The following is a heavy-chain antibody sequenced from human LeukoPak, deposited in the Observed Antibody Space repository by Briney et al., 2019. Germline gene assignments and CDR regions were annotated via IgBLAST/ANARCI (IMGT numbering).Heavy chain of an antibody. CDR2: IIPIFGTA. Sequence: SVKVSCKASGGTFSSYAISWVRQAPGQGLEWMGGIIPIFGTANYAQKFQGRVTISADESTSTAYMELSSLRSEDTAVYYCARGGYSYGYSPDYWGQGTLVTVSS. J-gene: IGHJ4*02. V-gene: IGHV1-69*01. D-gene: IGHD5-18*01. CDR3: ARGGYSYGYSPDY. CDR1: GGTFSSYA.